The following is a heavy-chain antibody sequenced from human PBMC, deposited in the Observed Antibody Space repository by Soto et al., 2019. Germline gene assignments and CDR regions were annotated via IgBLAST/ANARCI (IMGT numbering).Heavy chain of an antibody. D-gene: IGHD6-19*01. CDR1: GYSISNYY. CDR2: FYNSGNT. V-gene: IGHV4-59*01. J-gene: IGHJ4*02. CDR3: ASNKQWLAFDY. Sequence: PSETLSLTCTGAGYSISNYYWTGIRQPPGKGLEWIGCFYNSGNTNYNPSLKSRVTISVDTSNNQFSLRVNSVTAADTAVYYCASNKQWLAFDYWGQGALVTVS.